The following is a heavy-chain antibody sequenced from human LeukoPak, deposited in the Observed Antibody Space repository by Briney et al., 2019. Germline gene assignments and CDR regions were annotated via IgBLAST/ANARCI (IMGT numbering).Heavy chain of an antibody. CDR2: ISGYNGNT. Sequence: ASVNDSRKASGYTFTSYGISWVRQAPGHGLEGMGWISGYNGNTNYAQKLQGRVTMTTDTSTSTAYMELRSLRSDDTAVYYCARDQFLLGYCSGGRGCGRAYYFDSWGQETLVTVSS. D-gene: IGHD2-15*01. CDR1: GYTFTSYG. J-gene: IGHJ4*02. V-gene: IGHV1-18*01. CDR3: ARDQFLLGYCSGGRGCGRAYYFDS.